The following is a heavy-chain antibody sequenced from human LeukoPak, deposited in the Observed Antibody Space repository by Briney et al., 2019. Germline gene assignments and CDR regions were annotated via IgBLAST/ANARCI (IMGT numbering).Heavy chain of an antibody. D-gene: IGHD3-3*01. V-gene: IGHV3-11*04. CDR2: ITTSGTNT. Sequence: PGGSLRLSCAASGFSFSEFYVSWIRQAPGKGLEWLSYITTSGTNTYYADSVKGRFTISRDNAKNSLYLQMNSLRAEDTAVYYCARSEKNYDFWTGEDYWGQGTLVTVSS. J-gene: IGHJ4*02. CDR1: GFSFSEFY. CDR3: ARSEKNYDFWTGEDY.